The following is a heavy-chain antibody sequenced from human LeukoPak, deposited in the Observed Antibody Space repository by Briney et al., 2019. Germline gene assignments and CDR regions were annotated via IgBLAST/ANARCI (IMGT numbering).Heavy chain of an antibody. CDR3: ARAWRRAAAGREGWFDP. Sequence: SQTLSLTCAISGDSVSSNSATWNWITQSPSRGLEWLGRTYYRSKWYNDYAVSVKSRITINPDTSKNQFSLQLNSVTPEDTAVYYCARAWRRAAAGREGWFDPWGQGTLVTVSS. D-gene: IGHD6-13*01. CDR2: TYYRSKWYN. CDR1: GDSVSSNSAT. J-gene: IGHJ5*02. V-gene: IGHV6-1*01.